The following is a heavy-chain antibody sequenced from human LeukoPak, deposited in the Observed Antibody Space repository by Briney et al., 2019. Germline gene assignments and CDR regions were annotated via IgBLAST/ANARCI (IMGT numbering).Heavy chain of an antibody. CDR3: ARAEGGITIFGVRY. CDR2: IYYGGST. V-gene: IGHV4-59*01. J-gene: IGHJ4*02. Sequence: SETLSLTCSVSGDSINSNYWSWMRQPPGKGLEWIGYIYYGGSTNYNPSLKSRVSMSVDTSKSQFSLNLSSVTAADTAVYYCARAEGGITIFGVRYWGQGTLVTVSS. D-gene: IGHD3-3*01. CDR1: GDSINSNY.